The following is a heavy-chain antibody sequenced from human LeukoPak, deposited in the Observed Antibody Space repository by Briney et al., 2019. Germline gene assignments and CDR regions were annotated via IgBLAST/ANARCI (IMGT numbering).Heavy chain of an antibody. Sequence: PGRSLRLSCAASGFTFSSYGMHWVRQAPGKGLEWVAVISYDGSNKYYADSVKGRFTTSRDNSKNTLHLQMNGLRAEDAAVYYCAKDRWRAVAGYFDYWGQGTLVTVSS. J-gene: IGHJ4*02. CDR2: ISYDGSNK. V-gene: IGHV3-30*18. CDR3: AKDRWRAVAGYFDY. CDR1: GFTFSSYG. D-gene: IGHD6-19*01.